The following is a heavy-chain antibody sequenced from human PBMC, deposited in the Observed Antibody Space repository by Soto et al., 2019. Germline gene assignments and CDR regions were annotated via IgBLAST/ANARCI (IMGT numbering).Heavy chain of an antibody. J-gene: IGHJ4*02. V-gene: IGHV1-3*01. Sequence: ASVKVSCKASGYTFTSYAMHWVRQAPGQRLEWMGWINAGNGNTKYSQKFQGRVTITRDTSASAAYMELRSLRSDDTAVYYCARDLSGDPGYWGQGTLVTVSS. CDR1: GYTFTSYA. CDR3: ARDLSGDPGY. D-gene: IGHD2-15*01. CDR2: INAGNGNT.